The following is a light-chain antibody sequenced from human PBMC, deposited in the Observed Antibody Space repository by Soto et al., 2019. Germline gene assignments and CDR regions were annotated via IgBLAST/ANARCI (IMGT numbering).Light chain of an antibody. Sequence: QSALTQPASVSGSPGQSITISCTGTSSDVGGYNYVSWYQQHPGKAPKLMIYDVSNRPSGVSNRFSGSKSGNTASLTISGRQAEDEADYYCSSYTSSSTPVFGRGTKLTVL. CDR1: SSDVGGYNY. CDR3: SSYTSSSTPV. J-gene: IGLJ2*01. CDR2: DVS. V-gene: IGLV2-14*01.